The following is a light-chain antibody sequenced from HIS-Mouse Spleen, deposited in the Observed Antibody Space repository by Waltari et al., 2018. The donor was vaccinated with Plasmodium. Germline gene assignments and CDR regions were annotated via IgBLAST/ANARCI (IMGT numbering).Light chain of an antibody. CDR3: YSAADNNLV. Sequence: SYELTQPSSVSVSPGHTARITCSGDVLAKKYARWFQQKPGQAPVLGIYKDSERPSGIPERFSGSSSGTTVTLTISGAQVEDEADYYCYSAADNNLVFGGGTKLTVL. J-gene: IGLJ3*02. CDR2: KDS. V-gene: IGLV3-27*01. CDR1: VLAKKY.